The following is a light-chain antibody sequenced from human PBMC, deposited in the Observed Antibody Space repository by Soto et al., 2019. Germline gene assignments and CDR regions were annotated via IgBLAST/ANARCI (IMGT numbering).Light chain of an antibody. V-gene: IGLV2-14*01. CDR2: EVS. J-gene: IGLJ1*01. CDR1: SSDVGGYDY. CDR3: ISYTSSSPIAV. Sequence: QSVLTQPASVSGSPGQSITISCTGTSSDVGGYDYVSWYQQHPGKAPKLIIFEVSNRPSGTSNRFSDSKSGNTASLTISGLQAEDEADYFCISYTSSSPIAVFGTGTKVTVL.